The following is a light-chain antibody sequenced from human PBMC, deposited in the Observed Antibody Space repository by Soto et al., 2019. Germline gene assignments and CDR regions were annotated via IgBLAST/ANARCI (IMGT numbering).Light chain of an antibody. J-gene: IGKJ1*01. CDR3: QHYKMDSEA. Sequence: IQVTQCPSRLSASVGDRVTITCRASQSLXIWFGWYQQKPGKAPKILXDKASSLERGGPSRFSGSGSGTEFTLTISSLQPEDFATYYLQHYKMDSEAFGQGTKVDI. CDR1: QSLXIW. CDR2: KAS. V-gene: IGKV1-5*03.